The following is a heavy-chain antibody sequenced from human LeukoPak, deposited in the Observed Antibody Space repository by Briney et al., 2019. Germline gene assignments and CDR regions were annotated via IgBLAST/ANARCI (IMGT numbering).Heavy chain of an antibody. CDR1: GLTFSSYS. D-gene: IGHD2-15*01. J-gene: IGHJ3*02. CDR3: ARDGLGYCSGGSCYSSAFDI. V-gene: IGHV3-21*01. Sequence: PGRSLRLSCAASGLTFSSYSMNWVRQAPGKGLEWVSSISSSSSYIYYADSVKGRFTIFRDNAKHSLYLQMNSLRAEDTAVYYCARDGLGYCSGGSCYSSAFDISVAGTTVTVSS. CDR2: ISSSSSYI.